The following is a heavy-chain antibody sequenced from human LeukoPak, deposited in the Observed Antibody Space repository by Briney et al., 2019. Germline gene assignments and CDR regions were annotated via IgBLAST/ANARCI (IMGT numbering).Heavy chain of an antibody. CDR3: ARTSGYETVHGDYDRRFDY. D-gene: IGHD4-17*01. CDR2: IYTSGST. J-gene: IGHJ4*02. V-gene: IGHV4-61*02. Sequence: SQTLSLTCTVSGGSISSDSYYWTWIRQPAGKGLERIGRIYTSGSTDYNPSLKSRVTISLDTSKNQFSLNLNSVTAADTAVYYCARTSGYETVHGDYDRRFDYWGQGTLVTVSS. CDR1: GGSISSDSYY.